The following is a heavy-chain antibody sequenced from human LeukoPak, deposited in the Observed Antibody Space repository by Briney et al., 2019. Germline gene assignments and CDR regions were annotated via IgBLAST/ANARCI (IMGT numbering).Heavy chain of an antibody. V-gene: IGHV1-24*01. CDR1: GYSLTQLS. CDR2: FDPVDGET. J-gene: IGHJ4*02. D-gene: IGHD3-10*01. Sequence: ASVKVSCKVSGYSLTQLSMHWVRQGIGRGLEWMGGFDPVDGETIYAQKFQGRVTITTDESTSTAYMELSSLRSEDTAVYYCARDLSKMSGSYQKTPPDWGQGTLVTVSS. CDR3: ARDLSKMSGSYQKTPPD.